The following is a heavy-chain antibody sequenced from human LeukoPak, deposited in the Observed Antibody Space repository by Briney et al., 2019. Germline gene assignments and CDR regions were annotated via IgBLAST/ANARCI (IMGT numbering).Heavy chain of an antibody. Sequence: SETLSLTCTVSGGSFHNYYWSWIRQPPGKGPEWIGYIYYNGNTKYNPSLKSRVTISLNTSNNQFSLMLNSVTAADTAVYYCARRLNGYNVGGRDYFGMDVWGQGTTVTVS. CDR2: IYYNGNT. V-gene: IGHV4-59*08. J-gene: IGHJ6*02. D-gene: IGHD5-24*01. CDR1: GGSFHNYY. CDR3: ARRLNGYNVGGRDYFGMDV.